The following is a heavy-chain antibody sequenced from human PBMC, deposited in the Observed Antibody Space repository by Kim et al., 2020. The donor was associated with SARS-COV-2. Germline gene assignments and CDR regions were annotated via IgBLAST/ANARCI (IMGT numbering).Heavy chain of an antibody. CDR3: ARMGSSGWFESAFDI. D-gene: IGHD6-19*01. Sequence: SETLSLTCTVSSGSIINYYWSWIRQPPGKGLEWIGYIYYSGSTNYNPSLKSRVTISVGTSKNQFSLKLNSVTAADTAVYYCARMGSSGWFESAFDIWGQGTMVTVSS. V-gene: IGHV4-59*01. CDR1: SGSIINYY. J-gene: IGHJ3*02. CDR2: IYYSGST.